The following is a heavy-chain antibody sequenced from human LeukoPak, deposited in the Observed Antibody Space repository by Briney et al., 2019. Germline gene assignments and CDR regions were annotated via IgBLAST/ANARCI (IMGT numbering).Heavy chain of an antibody. CDR3: ARDRGWSGHSIYFDY. Sequence: GGSLRLSCAASGFTFSSYSMNWVRQAPGKGLEWVSSISSSSSYIYYADSVKGRFTISRDNAKNSLSLQMNSLRGEDTAVYYCARDRGWSGHSIYFDYWGQGTLVTVSS. V-gene: IGHV3-21*01. D-gene: IGHD3-3*01. CDR2: ISSSSSYI. CDR1: GFTFSSYS. J-gene: IGHJ4*02.